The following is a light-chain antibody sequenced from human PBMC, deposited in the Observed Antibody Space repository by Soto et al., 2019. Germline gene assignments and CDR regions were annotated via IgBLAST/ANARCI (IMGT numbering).Light chain of an antibody. Sequence: EVELTQSPGTLSLSPGDTATLSCGASQSVTSNYLAWYQQKAGQPPRRLIYGASTRASGIPDRFSGSGSGTGFTLTIDRLEPEDFAVYYCQQYGTSPRTFGRGTKVDIK. J-gene: IGKJ1*01. CDR3: QQYGTSPRT. CDR1: QSVTSNY. CDR2: GAS. V-gene: IGKV3-20*01.